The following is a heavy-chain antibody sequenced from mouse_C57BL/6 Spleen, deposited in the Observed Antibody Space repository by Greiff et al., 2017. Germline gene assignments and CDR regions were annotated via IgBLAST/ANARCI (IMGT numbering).Heavy chain of an antibody. V-gene: IGHV1-64*01. J-gene: IGHJ1*03. CDR2: IHPNSGST. CDR1: GYTFTSYW. Sequence: QVQLQQPGAELVKPGASVKLSCKASGYTFTSYWMHWVKQRPGQGLEWIGMIHPNSGSTNYNEKLKSKATLTVDKSSSTAYMQLSSLTSEDSAVYYCARKRNDYDGYFDVWGTGTTVTVSS. CDR3: ARKRNDYDGYFDV. D-gene: IGHD2-4*01.